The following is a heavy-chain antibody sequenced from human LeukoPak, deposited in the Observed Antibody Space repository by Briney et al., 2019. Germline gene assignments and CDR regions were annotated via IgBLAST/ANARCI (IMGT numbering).Heavy chain of an antibody. V-gene: IGHV4-39*01. Sequence: SEPVSLTSTVSCVSNWSSGYYWGWIRQPPGTGVGWIARIDYRGVTYHTPSLTTRVTISGHMSKNQLSLKLSSLPAADTAVSYCARHEYSGSYYGLSWFDPWGQGTLVTLSS. CDR3: ARHEYSGSYYGLSWFDP. D-gene: IGHD1-26*01. CDR2: IDYRGVT. J-gene: IGHJ5*02. CDR1: CVSNWSSGYY.